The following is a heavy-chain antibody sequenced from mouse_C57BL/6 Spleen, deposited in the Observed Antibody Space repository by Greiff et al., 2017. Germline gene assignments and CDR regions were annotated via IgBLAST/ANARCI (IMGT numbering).Heavy chain of an antibody. CDR2: ISSGGDYI. Sequence: EVKLMESGEGLVKPGGSLKLSCAASGFTFSSYAMSWVRQTPEKRLEWVAYISSGGDYIYYADTVKGRFTISRDNARNTLYLQMSSLKSEDTAMYYCTKTAQAFDYWGQGTTLTVSS. D-gene: IGHD3-2*02. J-gene: IGHJ2*01. CDR3: TKTAQAFDY. CDR1: GFTFSSYA. V-gene: IGHV5-9-1*02.